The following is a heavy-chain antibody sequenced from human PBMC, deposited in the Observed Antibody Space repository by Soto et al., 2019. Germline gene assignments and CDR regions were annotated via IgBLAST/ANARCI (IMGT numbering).Heavy chain of an antibody. CDR2: IYPGDSDT. Sequence: GESLKISCKGSGYSFTNYWIGWVRQMPGKGLEWMGIIYPGDSDTRYSPSFQGQVTISADKSISTAYLQWSSLKASDTAMYYCARHHSPYGSGSYNWFDPWGQGTLVTVSS. CDR1: GYSFTNYW. V-gene: IGHV5-51*01. D-gene: IGHD3-10*01. J-gene: IGHJ5*02. CDR3: ARHHSPYGSGSYNWFDP.